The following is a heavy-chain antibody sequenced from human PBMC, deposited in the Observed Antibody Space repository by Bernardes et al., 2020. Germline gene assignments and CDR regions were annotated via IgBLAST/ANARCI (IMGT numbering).Heavy chain of an antibody. CDR3: ARGSTGYCDH. CDR2: VSGNNGNT. Sequence: ASMKVSCKASGYTFTSYGISWVRQVPGQGPEWMGWVSGNNGNTNYAQKFQGRVTMTTDTSTSTAYMELRSLRSDDTAVYYCARGSTGYCDHWGQGTLVTVSS. V-gene: IGHV1-18*04. CDR1: GYTFTSYG. J-gene: IGHJ4*02.